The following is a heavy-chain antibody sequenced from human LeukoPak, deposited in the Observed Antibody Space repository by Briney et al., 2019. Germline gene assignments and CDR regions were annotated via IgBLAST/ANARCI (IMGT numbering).Heavy chain of an antibody. CDR2: ISGLNGQT. V-gene: IGHV1-18*01. CDR1: GYSFTSYG. Sequence: VASVKVSCKASGYSFTSYGITWVRQAPGQGLEWLGWISGLNGQTDYVQKVQGRVTMTRDTSTSTAYMDLESLTPDDTAVYYCARAVVVVAAPDYWGQGSLVTVSS. J-gene: IGHJ4*02. D-gene: IGHD2-15*01. CDR3: ARAVVVVAAPDY.